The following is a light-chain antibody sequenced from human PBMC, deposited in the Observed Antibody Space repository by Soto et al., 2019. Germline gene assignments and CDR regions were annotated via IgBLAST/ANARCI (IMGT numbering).Light chain of an antibody. Sequence: DIPMTQSPSSLSASVGDRVTITCRASQGISNYLAWYQQKPGKVPKLLIYAASTLQSGVPSRFSGSGSGTDFTVNISSLQHEDVATYYCQKYNSAPRTFGQGTKVEIK. CDR3: QKYNSAPRT. J-gene: IGKJ1*01. CDR2: AAS. V-gene: IGKV1-27*01. CDR1: QGISNY.